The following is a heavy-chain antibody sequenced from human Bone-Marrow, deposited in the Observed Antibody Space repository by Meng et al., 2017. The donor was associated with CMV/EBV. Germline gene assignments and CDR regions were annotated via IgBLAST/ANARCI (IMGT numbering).Heavy chain of an antibody. J-gene: IGHJ4*02. CDR1: GSISSSSYY. CDR2: IYYSGST. D-gene: IGHD4-17*01. V-gene: IGHV4-39*07. Sequence: GSISSSSYYWGWIRQPPGKGLEWIGSIYYSGSTYYNPSLKSRVTISVDTSKNQFSLKLSSVTAADTAVYYCARTPPTTAKPSGIFDYWGQGTLVTVSS. CDR3: ARTPPTTAKPSGIFDY.